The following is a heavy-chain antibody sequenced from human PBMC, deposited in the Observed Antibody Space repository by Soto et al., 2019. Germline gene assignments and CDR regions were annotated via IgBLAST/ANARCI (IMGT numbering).Heavy chain of an antibody. J-gene: IGHJ6*02. D-gene: IGHD3-3*01. CDR2: IRSKTNNYAT. CDR1: GLTFSDSA. V-gene: IGHV3-73*02. CDR3: TRPKNEIRFYSYNGIDV. Sequence: EVQLVESGGGLVQPGGSLKLSCAASGLTFSDSAIHWVRQASGKGLEWVGRIRSKTNNYATTYAASVKGRFTISRDDSKNTAYLQMNSLKTEDTAVYYCTRPKNEIRFYSYNGIDVWGQGTTVTVSS.